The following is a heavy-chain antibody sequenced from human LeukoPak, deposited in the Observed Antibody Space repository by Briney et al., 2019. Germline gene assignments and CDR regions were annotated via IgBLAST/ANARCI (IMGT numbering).Heavy chain of an antibody. CDR3: AKDMGCSSTSCSTPYYYYGMDV. V-gene: IGHV3-43*02. Sequence: GGSLRLSCAASGFTFDDYAMHWVRQALGKGLEWVSLISGDGGSTYYADSVKGRSTISRDNSKNSLYLQMNSLRTEDTALYYCAKDMGCSSTSCSTPYYYYGMDVWGQGTTVTVSS. J-gene: IGHJ6*02. D-gene: IGHD2-2*02. CDR2: ISGDGGST. CDR1: GFTFDDYA.